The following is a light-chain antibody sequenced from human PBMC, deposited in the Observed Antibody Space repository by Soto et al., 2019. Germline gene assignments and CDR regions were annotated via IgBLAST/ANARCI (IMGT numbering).Light chain of an antibody. V-gene: IGLV3-21*02. CDR3: QVWDSDSDQYV. CDR1: NIGSKS. Sequence: SYELTQPSSVSVAPGQTASITCGGNNIGSKSVHWYQQKPGQAPVVVIYDDSDRPSGIPERFSGSNSGNTATLTISRAEAGDEADYYCQVWDSDSDQYVFGGGAKVTVL. CDR2: DDS. J-gene: IGLJ1*01.